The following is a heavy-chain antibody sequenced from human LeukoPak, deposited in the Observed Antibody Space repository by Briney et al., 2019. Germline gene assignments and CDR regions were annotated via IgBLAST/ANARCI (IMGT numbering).Heavy chain of an antibody. Sequence: PGGSLRLSCSAPGFTFSSYAMHWVRQAPGKGLEYVSAISSNGGSTYYADSVKGRFTISRDNSKNTLYLQMSSLRAEDTAVYYCVKGCPRSAFDIWGQGTMLTVCS. CDR2: ISSNGGST. J-gene: IGHJ3*02. V-gene: IGHV3-64D*06. CDR1: GFTFSSYA. CDR3: VKGCPRSAFDI. D-gene: IGHD4/OR15-4a*01.